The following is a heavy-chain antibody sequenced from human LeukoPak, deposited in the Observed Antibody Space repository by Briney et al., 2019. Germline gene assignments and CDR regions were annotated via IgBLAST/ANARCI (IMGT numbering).Heavy chain of an antibody. J-gene: IGHJ6*03. CDR1: GFTASSNY. D-gene: IGHD2-15*01. Sequence: GGSLRLSRAASGFTASSNYMSWVRQAPGKGLEWVSVIYSGGSTYYADSVKGRFTISRDNSKNTLYLQMNSLRAEDTAVYYCAREAWADKFRSGYYYMDVWGKGTTVTVSS. CDR3: AREAWADKFRSGYYYMDV. V-gene: IGHV3-53*01. CDR2: IYSGGST.